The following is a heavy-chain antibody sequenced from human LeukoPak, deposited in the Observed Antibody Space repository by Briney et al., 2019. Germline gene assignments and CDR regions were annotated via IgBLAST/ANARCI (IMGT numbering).Heavy chain of an antibody. CDR3: ARMDLSSSSWFDP. D-gene: IGHD6-6*01. CDR2: INHSGST. V-gene: IGHV4-34*01. CDR1: GASFSGYY. Sequence: PSETLSLTCAVYGASFSGYYWSWIRQPPGKGLGWIGEINHSGSTNYNPSLKSRVTISVDTSKNQFSLKLSSVTAADTAVYYCARMDLSSSSWFDPWGQGTLVTVSS. J-gene: IGHJ5*02.